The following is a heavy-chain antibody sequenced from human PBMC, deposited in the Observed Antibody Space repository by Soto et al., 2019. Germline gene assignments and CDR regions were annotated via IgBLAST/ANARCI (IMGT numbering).Heavy chain of an antibody. J-gene: IGHJ5*01. CDR3: ARDRCYDGTCYSASDS. D-gene: IGHD2-15*01. CDR2: ISTTSFTI. V-gene: IGHV3-48*02. CDR1: GFRFSTYK. Sequence: EVRLMESGGGLVQPGGSLRLSCAASGFRFSTYKMDWVRQAPGKGPEWIAHISTTSFTIYYADSVKGRFTISRDNDRNSLYLEMNSLSDEDTAVYYCARDRCYDGTCYSASDSWGQGTLVTVSS.